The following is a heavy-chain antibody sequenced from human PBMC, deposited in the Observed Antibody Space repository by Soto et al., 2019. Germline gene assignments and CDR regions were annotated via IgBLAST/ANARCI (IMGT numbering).Heavy chain of an antibody. CDR2: IIPIFGTA. D-gene: IGHD4-17*01. Sequence: GASVKVSCKASGGTFSSYAISWVRQAPGQGLEWMGGIIPIFGTANYAQKFQGRVTITADESTSTAYMELSSLRSEDTAVYYCARDDYGDYDFGYWGQGTLVTVSS. J-gene: IGHJ4*02. CDR1: GGTFSSYA. CDR3: ARDDYGDYDFGY. V-gene: IGHV1-69*13.